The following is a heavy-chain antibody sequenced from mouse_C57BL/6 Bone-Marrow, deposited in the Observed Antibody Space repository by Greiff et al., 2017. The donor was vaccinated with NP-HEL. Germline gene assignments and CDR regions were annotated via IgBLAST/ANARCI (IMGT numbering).Heavy chain of an antibody. J-gene: IGHJ3*01. D-gene: IGHD1-1*01. CDR1: GFSLTSYG. CDR3: ARSGYGSLFAY. V-gene: IGHV2-2*01. CDR2: IWSGGST. Sequence: VMLVESGPGLVQPSQSLSITCTVSGFSLTSYGVHWVRQSPGKGLEWLGVIWSGGSTDSNAAFISRLSISKDNSKSQVFFKMNSLQADDTAIYYCARSGYGSLFAYWGQGTLVTVSA.